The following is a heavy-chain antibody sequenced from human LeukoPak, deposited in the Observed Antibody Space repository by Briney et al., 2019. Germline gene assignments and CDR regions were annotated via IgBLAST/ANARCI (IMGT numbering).Heavy chain of an antibody. J-gene: IGHJ3*02. CDR3: AKSNGYGLVDI. V-gene: IGHV4-4*07. D-gene: IGHD3-10*01. CDR2: IYTSGST. Sequence: SETLSLTCTVSGGSISNFYWSWIRQPAGKGLEWIGRIYTSGSTNYNPSLKSRVTMSIDTSKSQFSLKLSSVTAADTAVYYCAKSNGYGLVDIWGQGTMVTVSS. CDR1: GGSISNFY.